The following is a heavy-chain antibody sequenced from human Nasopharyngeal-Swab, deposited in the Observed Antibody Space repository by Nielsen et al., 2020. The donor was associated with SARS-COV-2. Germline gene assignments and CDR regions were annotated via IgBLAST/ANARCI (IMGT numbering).Heavy chain of an antibody. CDR1: GFTFSSFG. J-gene: IGHJ4*02. D-gene: IGHD4-17*01. V-gene: IGHV3-30*03. CDR3: ARDAPAHYGAFY. CDR2: IAHDASNE. Sequence: GGSLRLSCEASGFTFSSFGMHWFRKAPGKGLEWVAFIAHDASNEYYGDSVKGRFSISRDSSKNTLYLQMDSLRGEDTAVYYCARDAPAHYGAFYWGRGTLVTVSS.